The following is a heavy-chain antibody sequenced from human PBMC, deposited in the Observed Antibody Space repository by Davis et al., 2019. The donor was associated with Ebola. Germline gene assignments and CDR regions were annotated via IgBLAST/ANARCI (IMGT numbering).Heavy chain of an antibody. Sequence: GESLKISCAASGFAFNTYAMTWVRQPPGKGLNWVSTISGSDAGTYYADSVKGRFTISRDNAKNSLYLQMNSLRAEDTAVYYCARPNNWNDVEDDAFDIWGQGTMVTVSS. V-gene: IGHV3-23*01. CDR1: GFAFNTYA. D-gene: IGHD1-1*01. CDR3: ARPNNWNDVEDDAFDI. J-gene: IGHJ3*02. CDR2: ISGSDAGT.